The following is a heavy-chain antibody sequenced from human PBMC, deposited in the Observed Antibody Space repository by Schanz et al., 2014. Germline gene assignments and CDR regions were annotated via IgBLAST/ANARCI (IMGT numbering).Heavy chain of an antibody. CDR2: ISGSSIHK. D-gene: IGHD1-1*01. CDR1: GFTFSDYY. CDR3: VKDPDKYNWNDVEGMDV. V-gene: IGHV3-11*05. Sequence: VQLLESGGGLVQPGGSLRLSCAASGFTFSDYYMAWIRQAPGKGLEWVSHISGSSIHKNYADSVKGRFSISRDNGETSVYLQINSLRVEDTAVYYCVKDPDKYNWNDVEGMDVWGPGTTVTVSS. J-gene: IGHJ6*01.